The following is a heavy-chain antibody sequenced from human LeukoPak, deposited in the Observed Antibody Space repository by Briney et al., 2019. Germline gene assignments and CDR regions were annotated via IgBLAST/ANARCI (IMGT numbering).Heavy chain of an antibody. CDR2: IYYSGST. CDR1: GGSISSRGYY. Sequence: SQTLSLTCTVSGGSISSRGYYWSWIRQHAGKDLVWIGYIYYSGSTYYNPSLKSRVTISVDTSKNQFSLKLSSVTAADTAVYYCARDGGFYGDYLRVWGQGTLVTVSS. CDR3: ARDGGFYGDYLRV. J-gene: IGHJ4*02. V-gene: IGHV4-31*03. D-gene: IGHD4-17*01.